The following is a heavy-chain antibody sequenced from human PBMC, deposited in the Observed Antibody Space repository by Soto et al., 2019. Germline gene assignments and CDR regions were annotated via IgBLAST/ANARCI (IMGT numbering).Heavy chain of an antibody. Sequence: GGALGPSLAAVGLTFRSFVIPWVRPAPGKGLEWVAVIWYDGSEKYYADSVKGRFTISRDNSKNTLYLQMDSLRVEDTAVYYCAKDHRASSSWYGYFDYWGQGTQVTVSS. J-gene: IGHJ4*02. CDR1: GLTFRSFV. CDR2: IWYDGSEK. CDR3: AKDHRASSSWYGYFDY. V-gene: IGHV3-33*06. D-gene: IGHD6-13*01.